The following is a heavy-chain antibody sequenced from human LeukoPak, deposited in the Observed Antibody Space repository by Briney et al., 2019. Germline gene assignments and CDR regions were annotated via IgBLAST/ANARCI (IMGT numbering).Heavy chain of an antibody. CDR2: ISGSGGST. Sequence: SGGSLSLSCPASGSTFSTQGMSWFRKAQGKGLEWVSAISGSGGSTYYADSVKGRFTISRDNSKNTLYLQMNSLRAEDTAVYYCARRSYYMDVWGKGTTVTVSS. CDR3: ARRSYYMDV. CDR1: GSTFSTQG. J-gene: IGHJ6*03. V-gene: IGHV3-23*01.